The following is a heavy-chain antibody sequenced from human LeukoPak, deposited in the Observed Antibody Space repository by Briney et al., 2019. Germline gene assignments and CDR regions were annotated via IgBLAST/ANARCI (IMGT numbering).Heavy chain of an antibody. CDR2: IIPIFGTA. Sequence: SVKVSSKASGGTFGSYAISWVRQAPGQGLEWMGGIIPIFGTANYAQKFQGRVTITADESTSTAYMELSSLRSEDTAVYYCARDPGGEYYGAFDIWGQGTMVTVSS. V-gene: IGHV1-69*13. CDR1: GGTFGSYA. J-gene: IGHJ3*02. D-gene: IGHD2/OR15-2a*01. CDR3: ARDPGGEYYGAFDI.